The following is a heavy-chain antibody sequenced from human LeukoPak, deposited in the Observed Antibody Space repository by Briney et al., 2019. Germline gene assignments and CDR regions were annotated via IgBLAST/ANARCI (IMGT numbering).Heavy chain of an antibody. CDR2: ISAYNGNT. V-gene: IGHV1-18*01. J-gene: IGHJ3*02. D-gene: IGHD3-9*01. CDR1: GYTFTSYG. CDR3: ARDSVLRYFDWSRDAFDI. Sequence: ASVKVSCKASGYTFTSYGISWVRQAPGQGLEWMGWISAYNGNTNYAQKLQGRVTMTTDTSTSTAYMELRSLRSDDTAVYYCARDSVLRYFDWSRDAFDIWGQGTMVTVSS.